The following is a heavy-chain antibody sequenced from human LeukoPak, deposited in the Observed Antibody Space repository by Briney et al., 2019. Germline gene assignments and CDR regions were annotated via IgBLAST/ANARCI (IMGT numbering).Heavy chain of an antibody. J-gene: IGHJ4*02. D-gene: IGHD2-21*02. V-gene: IGHV3-11*04. CDR1: GFTFSDYY. CDR3: ARDYFYCGGDCFVDY. CDR2: ISSGGRSI. Sequence: GGSLRLSCAASGFTFSDYYMSWIRQAPGEGLEWVSSISSGGRSIDLADSVKGRFTISTDNAKNSLYLQMTSLRAEDTAVYFCARDYFYCGGDCFVDYWGQGTLSPSPQ.